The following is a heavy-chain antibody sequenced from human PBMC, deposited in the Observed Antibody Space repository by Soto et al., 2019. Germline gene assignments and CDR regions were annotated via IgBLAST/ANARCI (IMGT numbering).Heavy chain of an antibody. Sequence: EVQLLESGGGLVQPGGSLRLSCAASGFTFSSYAMSWVRQAPGKGLEWVSAISGSGGSTYYADSVKGRFTISRDNSKNTLYLQMNSLRAEDTAVYYCAKVEGSSSWYGNYYYYYGMDVWGQGTTVTVSS. V-gene: IGHV3-23*01. CDR1: GFTFSSYA. D-gene: IGHD6-13*01. J-gene: IGHJ6*02. CDR2: ISGSGGST. CDR3: AKVEGSSSWYGNYYYYYGMDV.